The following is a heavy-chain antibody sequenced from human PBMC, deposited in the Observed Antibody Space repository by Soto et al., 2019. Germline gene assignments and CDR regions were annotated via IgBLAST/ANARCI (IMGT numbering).Heavy chain of an antibody. Sequence: GGSLRLSCAASGFTVSSNYMSWVRQAPGKGLEWVSVIYSGGSTYYADTVKGRFTISRHNSMNTLDLQINSLRAEDTAVYSCARARSTMMVCSDYWGQGTLVTVSS. D-gene: IGHD3-22*01. CDR3: ARARSTMMVCSDY. V-gene: IGHV3-53*04. CDR1: GFTVSSNY. J-gene: IGHJ4*02. CDR2: IYSGGST.